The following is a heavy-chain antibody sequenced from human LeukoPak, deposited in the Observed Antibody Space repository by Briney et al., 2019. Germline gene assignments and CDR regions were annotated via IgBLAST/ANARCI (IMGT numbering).Heavy chain of an antibody. V-gene: IGHV1-69*13. Sequence: GASVKVSCKASGGTFSSYAISWVRHAPGQGLEWMGGIIPIFGTANYAQKFQGRVTITADESTSTAYMELSSLRSEDTAVYYCALHYCGGDCYYHYFDYWGQGTLVTVSS. CDR3: ALHYCGGDCYYHYFDY. CDR1: GGTFSSYA. D-gene: IGHD2-21*02. CDR2: IIPIFGTA. J-gene: IGHJ4*02.